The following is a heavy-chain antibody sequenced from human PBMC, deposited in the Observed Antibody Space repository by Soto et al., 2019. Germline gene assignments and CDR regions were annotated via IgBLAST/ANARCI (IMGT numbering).Heavy chain of an antibody. CDR3: ARVGYSSPFDY. Sequence: RLSCAASGFTFSSYSMNWVRQAPGKGLEWVSYISSSSSTIYCADSVKGRFTISRDNAKNSLYLQMNSQRDEDTAVYYCARVGYSSPFDYWGQGTLVTVSS. CDR2: ISSSSSTI. J-gene: IGHJ4*02. V-gene: IGHV3-48*02. D-gene: IGHD3-22*01. CDR1: GFTFSSYS.